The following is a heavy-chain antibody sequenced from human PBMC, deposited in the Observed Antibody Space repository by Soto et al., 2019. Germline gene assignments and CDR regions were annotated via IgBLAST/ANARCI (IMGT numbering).Heavy chain of an antibody. Sequence: VKVSCKVSGYTLTELSIHWVRQAPGKGLEWMGGFDPEDGETIYAQKFQGRVTMTEDTSTDTAYMELNSLRSEDTAVYYCATNQLPSDDLFDPWGQGTLVTVSS. CDR1: GYTLTELS. CDR3: ATNQLPSDDLFDP. V-gene: IGHV1-24*01. CDR2: FDPEDGET. J-gene: IGHJ5*02. D-gene: IGHD2-2*01.